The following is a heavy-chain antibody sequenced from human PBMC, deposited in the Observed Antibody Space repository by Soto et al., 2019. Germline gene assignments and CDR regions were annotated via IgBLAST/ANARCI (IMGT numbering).Heavy chain of an antibody. CDR1: GFTFSDYY. CDR3: ARDLSVYDISGYYWYYYYYGLDV. J-gene: IGHJ6*02. Sequence: QVQLVASGGGLVKPGGSLRLSCAASGFTFSDYYMSWIRQAPGKVLEWVSYISCIGSTIYYADSVKGRFTISRENAKNSLYMQMNILRAEDTAVYYCARDLSVYDISGYYWYYYYYGLDVGVPGTKVTVSS. D-gene: IGHD3-22*01. CDR2: ISCIGSTI. V-gene: IGHV3-11*01.